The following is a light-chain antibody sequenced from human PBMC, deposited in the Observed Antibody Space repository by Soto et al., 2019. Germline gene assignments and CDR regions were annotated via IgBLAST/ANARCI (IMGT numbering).Light chain of an antibody. CDR2: EVS. Sequence: QSVLTQPASVSGSPGQSITISCTGTSSDVGSYNLVSWYQQHPGKAPELMIYEVSKRPSGVSNRVSGSKSGNTASLTISGLQAKDEADYYCCSYAGSSTYVFGTGTKVTVL. J-gene: IGLJ1*01. CDR1: SSDVGSYNL. CDR3: CSYAGSSTYV. V-gene: IGLV2-23*02.